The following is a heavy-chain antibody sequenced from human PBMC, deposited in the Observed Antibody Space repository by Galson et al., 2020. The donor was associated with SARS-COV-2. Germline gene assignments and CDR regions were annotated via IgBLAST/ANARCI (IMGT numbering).Heavy chain of an antibody. D-gene: IGHD3-22*01. CDR1: GGTFSSYA. J-gene: IGHJ2*01. CDR3: ARLPPYDSSGYSHYWYFDL. CDR2: IIPIFGTA. Sequence: SVKVSCKASGGTFSSYAISWVRQAPGQGLEWMGGIIPIFGTANYAQKFQRRVTITADESTSTAYMELSSLRSEDTAVYYCARLPPYDSSGYSHYWYFDLWGRGTLVTVSS. V-gene: IGHV1-69*13.